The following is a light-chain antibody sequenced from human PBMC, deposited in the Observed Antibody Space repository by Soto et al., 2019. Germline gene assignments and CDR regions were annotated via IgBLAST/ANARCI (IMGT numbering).Light chain of an antibody. J-gene: IGLJ1*01. Sequence: QSVLTQPRSVSGSPGQSVTISCTGTSSDVGGYNYVSWYQQHPGKAPKLMIYDVSKRPSGVPDRFSGSKSGNTASLTISGLQAEDEADYYYCSYAGSYTLGVYVFGTGTKSPS. CDR3: CSYAGSYTLGVYV. CDR1: SSDVGGYNY. V-gene: IGLV2-11*01. CDR2: DVS.